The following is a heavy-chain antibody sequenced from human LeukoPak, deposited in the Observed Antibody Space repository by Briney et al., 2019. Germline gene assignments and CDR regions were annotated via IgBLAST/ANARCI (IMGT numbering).Heavy chain of an antibody. J-gene: IGHJ5*02. CDR3: ARDLWDPNYDILTGGGWFDP. D-gene: IGHD3-9*01. CDR1: GGTFSSYA. CDR2: IIPILGIA. Sequence: SVKVSCKASGGTFSSYAISWVRQAPGQGLEWMGRIIPILGIANYAQKFQGRVTITADKSTSTAYMELSSLRSEDTAVYYCARDLWDPNYDILTGGGWFDPWGQGTLVTVSS. V-gene: IGHV1-69*04.